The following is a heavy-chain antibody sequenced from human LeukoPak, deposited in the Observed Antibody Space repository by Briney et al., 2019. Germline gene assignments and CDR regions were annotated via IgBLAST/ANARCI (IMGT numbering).Heavy chain of an antibody. D-gene: IGHD3-10*01. CDR1: GYTFTGYY. CDR3: ARVEMVRGVIITTKHAFDI. J-gene: IGHJ3*02. V-gene: IGHV1-2*02. Sequence: ASVKVSFKASGYTFTGYYMHWVRQAPGQGLEWMGWINPNNGGTNYAQKFQGRVTMTRDTSISTAYMELSRLRSDDTAVYYCARVEMVRGVIITTKHAFDIWGQGTMVTVSS. CDR2: INPNNGGT.